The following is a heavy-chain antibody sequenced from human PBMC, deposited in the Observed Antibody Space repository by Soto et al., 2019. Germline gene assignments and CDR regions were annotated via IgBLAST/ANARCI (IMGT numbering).Heavy chain of an antibody. Sequence: GGSLRLSCAASGFTFSSYGMHWVRQAPGKGLEWVAVISYDGSNKYYADSVKGRFTISRDNSKNTLYLQMNSLRAEDTAVYYCAKDGYCSGGSCPRYNRFDPWGQGTLVTVSS. CDR3: AKDGYCSGGSCPRYNRFDP. V-gene: IGHV3-30*18. J-gene: IGHJ5*02. CDR1: GFTFSSYG. CDR2: ISYDGSNK. D-gene: IGHD2-15*01.